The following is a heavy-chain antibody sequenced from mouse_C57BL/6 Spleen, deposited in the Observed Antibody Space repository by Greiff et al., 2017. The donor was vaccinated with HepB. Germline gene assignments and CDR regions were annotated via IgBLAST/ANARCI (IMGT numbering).Heavy chain of an antibody. CDR1: GYAFSSSW. D-gene: IGHD1-1*01. CDR2: IYPGDGDT. Sequence: QVQLQHSGPELVKPGASVKISCKASGYAFSSSWMNWVKQRPGKGLEWIGRIYPGDGDTNYNGKFKGKATLTADKSSSTAYMQLSSLTSEDSAVYFCARSVYYYGSDYFDYWGQGTTLTVSS. V-gene: IGHV1-82*01. J-gene: IGHJ2*01. CDR3: ARSVYYYGSDYFDY.